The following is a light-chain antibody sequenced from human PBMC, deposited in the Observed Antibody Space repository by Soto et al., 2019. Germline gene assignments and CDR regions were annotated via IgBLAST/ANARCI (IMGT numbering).Light chain of an antibody. V-gene: IGKV3-20*01. J-gene: IGKJ1*01. CDR3: QQYGISPLT. Sequence: EIVLTQSPGTLSLSPGERATLSCRASQSVSSSYLAWYQQKPGQAPRRLIYGASSRATGISDRFSGSGSGTDFTVTISSLEPEDFAVYYWQQYGISPLTFGQGTKVEIK. CDR1: QSVSSSY. CDR2: GAS.